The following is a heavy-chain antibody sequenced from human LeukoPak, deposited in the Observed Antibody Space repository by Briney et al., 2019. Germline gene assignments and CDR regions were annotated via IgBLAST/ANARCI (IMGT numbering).Heavy chain of an antibody. J-gene: IGHJ4*02. CDR1: GITLSDYY. Sequence: NPGGSLRLSCGAPGITLSDYYMSWIRQAPGKGLEWVSYISNSGRSIYYADSVKGRFTISRDNSKNTLYLQMNSLRAEDTAVYYCARDPDQHIVYPDYWGQGTLVTVSS. CDR2: ISNSGRSI. V-gene: IGHV3-11*04. CDR3: ARDPDQHIVYPDY. D-gene: IGHD5-12*01.